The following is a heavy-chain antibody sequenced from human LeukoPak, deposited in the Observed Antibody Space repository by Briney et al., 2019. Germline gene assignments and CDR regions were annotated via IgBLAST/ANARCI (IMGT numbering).Heavy chain of an antibody. Sequence: GGSLRLSCAASGFTFDDYAMHWVRQAPGKGLEWVSGISWNSGSIGYADSVKGRFTISRDNAKNSLYLQMNSLRAEDTALYYCAKRSIQNAFDIWGQGTMVTVSS. J-gene: IGHJ3*02. CDR3: AKRSIQNAFDI. CDR2: ISWNSGSI. V-gene: IGHV3-9*01. D-gene: IGHD6-6*01. CDR1: GFTFDDYA.